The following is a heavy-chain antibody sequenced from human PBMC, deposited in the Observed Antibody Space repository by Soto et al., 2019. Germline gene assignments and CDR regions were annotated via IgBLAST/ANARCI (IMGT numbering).Heavy chain of an antibody. J-gene: IGHJ6*03. D-gene: IGHD5-12*01. CDR3: AGKDSGYADYMDV. CDR2: IYYSGGT. V-gene: IGHV4-31*03. Sequence: QVQLQESGPGLVKPSQTLSLTCTVSGGSISRGGYYWSWIRQHPGKGLEWIGYIYYSGGTYYNPSLKSRVTISVDTSENQFSLRLSSVTAADTAVDYCAGKDSGYADYMDVWGKGTTVTVSS. CDR1: GGSISRGGYY.